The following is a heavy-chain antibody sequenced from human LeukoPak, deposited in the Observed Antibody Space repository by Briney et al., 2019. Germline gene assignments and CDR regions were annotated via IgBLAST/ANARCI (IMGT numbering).Heavy chain of an antibody. J-gene: IGHJ4*02. CDR2: ISYDGSNK. CDR3: AKGSGTSRPYYLDY. V-gene: IGHV3-30-3*01. CDR1: GFTFSSYA. Sequence: GGSLRLSCAASGFTFSSYAMHWVRQAPGKGLEWVAVISYDGSNKYYADSVKGRFTISRDNSKSTMYLHMTSLTAEDTAVYFCAKGSGTSRPYYLDYWGRGTLVTVSS. D-gene: IGHD6-25*01.